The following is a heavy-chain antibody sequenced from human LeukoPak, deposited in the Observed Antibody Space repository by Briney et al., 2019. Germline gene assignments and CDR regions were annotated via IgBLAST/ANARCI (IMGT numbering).Heavy chain of an antibody. CDR2: IIPILGIA. J-gene: IGHJ6*03. D-gene: IGHD4-17*01. CDR1: GGTFSSYA. Sequence: ASVKVSCKASGGTFSSYAISWVRQAPGQGLEWMGRIIPILGIANYAQTFQGRVTITADESTRTAYMELRSLRSDDTAVYYCARDARTTVTTYYYYYMDVWGKGTPVTVSS. V-gene: IGHV1-69*04. CDR3: ARDARTTVTTYYYYYMDV.